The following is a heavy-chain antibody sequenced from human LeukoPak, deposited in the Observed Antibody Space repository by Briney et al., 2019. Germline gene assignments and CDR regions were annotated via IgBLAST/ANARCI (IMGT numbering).Heavy chain of an antibody. Sequence: SGGSLRLSCAASGFTFSNYGMHWVRQAPGKGLEWVAVIWYDGSNKYYADSVKGRFTISRDNSKNTLYLQMNSLRAEDTAVYYCARPYSSSSDYYFDYWGRGTLVTVPS. CDR1: GFTFSNYG. V-gene: IGHV3-33*03. J-gene: IGHJ4*02. CDR2: IWYDGSNK. D-gene: IGHD6-6*01. CDR3: ARPYSSSSDYYFDY.